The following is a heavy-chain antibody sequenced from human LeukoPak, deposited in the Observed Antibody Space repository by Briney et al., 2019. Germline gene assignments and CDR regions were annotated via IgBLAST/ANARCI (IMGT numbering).Heavy chain of an antibody. CDR3: TRRCVVVAARIDS. CDR2: IWYDGSNK. D-gene: IGHD2-15*01. CDR1: GFTFSSYG. V-gene: IGHV3-33*01. J-gene: IGHJ4*02. Sequence: PGRSLRLSCAASGFTFSSYGMHWVRQAPGKGLEWVAVIWYDGSNKYYADSVKGRFTISRDNSKNTLYLQLNSLRAEDTAVYYCTRRCVVVAARIDSWGQGTLVTVSS.